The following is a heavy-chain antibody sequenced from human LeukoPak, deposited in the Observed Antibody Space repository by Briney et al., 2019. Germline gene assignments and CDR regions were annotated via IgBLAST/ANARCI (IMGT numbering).Heavy chain of an antibody. Sequence: TGGSLRLSCAASGVTVSSNYMSWVRQAPGKGLEWVSVIYSGGSTYYADSVMGRFTISRHNSKNTLYLQMNSLRAEDTAVYYCARLPCSSSWSTCDSWGQGTLVTVSS. CDR1: GVTVSSNY. CDR3: ARLPCSSSWSTCDS. J-gene: IGHJ4*02. V-gene: IGHV3-53*01. D-gene: IGHD6-13*01. CDR2: IYSGGST.